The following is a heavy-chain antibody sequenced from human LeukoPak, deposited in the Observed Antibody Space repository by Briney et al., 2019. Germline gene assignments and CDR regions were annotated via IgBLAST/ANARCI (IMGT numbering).Heavy chain of an antibody. CDR3: ARDYKVLNGFVPREVGATGGWFDP. J-gene: IGHJ5*02. Sequence: SETLSLTCAVSGGSISSSNWWSWVRQPPGKGLEWIGEIYHSGSTNYNPSLKSRVTISLDTSKNQFSLKLSSVTAADTAVYYCARDYKVLNGFVPREVGATGGWFDPWGQGTLVTVSS. V-gene: IGHV4-4*02. CDR1: GGSISSSNW. D-gene: IGHD1-26*01. CDR2: IYHSGST.